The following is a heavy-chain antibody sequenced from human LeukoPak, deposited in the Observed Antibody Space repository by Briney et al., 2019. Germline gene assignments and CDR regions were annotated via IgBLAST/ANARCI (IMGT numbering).Heavy chain of an antibody. CDR1: EFTFSSYA. J-gene: IGHJ6*02. D-gene: IGHD6-6*01. CDR3: AKHSRSSSSPGMDV. Sequence: GGSLRLSCAASEFTFSSYAMSWVRQAPGKGLEWVSVISGSGGSPNYADSVRARFTISRDNSKNTLYLQMKSLRAEDTAVYYCAKHSRSSSSPGMDVWGQGTTVTVSS. CDR2: ISGSGGSP. V-gene: IGHV3-23*01.